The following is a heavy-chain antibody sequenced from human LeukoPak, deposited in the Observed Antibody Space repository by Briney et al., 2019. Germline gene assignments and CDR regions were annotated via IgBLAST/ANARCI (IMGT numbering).Heavy chain of an antibody. J-gene: IGHJ4*02. CDR2: IIPILGIA. CDR3: ARGRVAKYSYGWDFDY. CDR1: GGTFSSYA. Sequence: SVKVSCKASGGTFSSYAISWVRQAPGQGLEWMGRIIPILGIANYAQKFQGRVTITADKSTSTAYMELSSLRSEDTAVYYCARGRVAKYSYGWDFDYWGQGTLVTVSS. V-gene: IGHV1-69*04. D-gene: IGHD5-18*01.